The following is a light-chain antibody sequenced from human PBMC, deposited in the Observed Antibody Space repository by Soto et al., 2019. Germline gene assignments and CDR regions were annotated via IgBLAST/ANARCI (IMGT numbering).Light chain of an antibody. CDR2: DAS. CDR1: QGISTH. V-gene: IGKV3-11*01. J-gene: IGKJ5*01. CDR3: QQRGET. Sequence: MLTQYPATLSLSPGGRATLSCTASQGISTHIAWYQQKPGHPPRLLMFDASRRATGIPPRFSGGGFGTQFTLTINNLEPDDFAVYYCQQRGETFGPGTRLDI.